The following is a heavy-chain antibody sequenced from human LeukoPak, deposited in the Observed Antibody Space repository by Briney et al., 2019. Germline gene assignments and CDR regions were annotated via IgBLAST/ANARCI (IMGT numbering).Heavy chain of an antibody. D-gene: IGHD3-10*02. J-gene: IGHJ4*02. CDR1: GFSFKTYA. V-gene: IGHV3-30*02. CDR3: ARDHYYVPDY. Sequence: HPGGSLRLSCAASGFSFKTYAMHWVRQAPGKGLEWVAFAQYDGSTKYYADFVKGRFAISRDNSKNTLDLQMNNLRAEDTAVYYCARDHYYVPDYWGQGTLVTVSS. CDR2: AQYDGSTK.